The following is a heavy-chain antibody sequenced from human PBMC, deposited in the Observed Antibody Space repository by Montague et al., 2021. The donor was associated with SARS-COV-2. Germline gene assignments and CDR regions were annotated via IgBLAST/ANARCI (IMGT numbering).Heavy chain of an antibody. Sequence: SETLSLTCSVSGEPISGFFWNWIRQPAGKGLEWIGRIYASGVTDXNPSLESRVTMSVDTSKNQFSLKVNSVTAADTAMYYCARGVVAAPPLVDYWGRGTLVTVSS. D-gene: IGHD2-15*01. CDR1: GEPISGFF. V-gene: IGHV4-4*07. J-gene: IGHJ4*02. CDR3: ARGVVAAPPLVDY. CDR2: IYASGVT.